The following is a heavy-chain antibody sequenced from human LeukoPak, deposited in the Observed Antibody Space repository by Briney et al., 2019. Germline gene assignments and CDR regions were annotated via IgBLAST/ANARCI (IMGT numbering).Heavy chain of an antibody. J-gene: IGHJ4*02. CDR3: AEGLGMATVKRYLDY. Sequence: GGSLRLSCAASGFTFSSYAMSWVRQAPGKGLEWVSAISGSGGSTYYADSVKGRFTISRDNSKNTLYLQMNSLRAEDTALYYCAEGLGMATVKRYLDYWGQGTLVTVSS. CDR1: GFTFSSYA. CDR2: ISGSGGST. V-gene: IGHV3-23*01. D-gene: IGHD5-24*01.